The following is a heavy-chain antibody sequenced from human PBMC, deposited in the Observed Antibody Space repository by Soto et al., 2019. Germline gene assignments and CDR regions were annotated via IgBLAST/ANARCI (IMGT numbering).Heavy chain of an antibody. D-gene: IGHD1-26*01. CDR1: GGSISSGGYS. V-gene: IGHV4-30-2*01. CDR2: IYHSGST. CDR3: ARDPVGATFLDY. Sequence: SETLSLTCAVSGGSISSGGYSWSWIRQPPGKGLEWIGYIYHSGSTYYNPSLKSRVTISVDRSKNQFSLKLSSVTAADTAVYYCARDPVGATFLDYSGQGTLVTGSS. J-gene: IGHJ4*02.